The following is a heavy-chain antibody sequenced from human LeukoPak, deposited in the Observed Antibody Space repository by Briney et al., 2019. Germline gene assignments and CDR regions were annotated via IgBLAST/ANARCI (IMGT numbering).Heavy chain of an antibody. CDR2: INPSGGST. V-gene: IGHV1-46*01. Sequence: GASVKVSCKASGYTFTSYFMHWVRQAPGQGLDWMGIINPSGGSTSYAQKFQGRVTMTRDTSTSTVYMELSSLRSEDTAVYYCARDSVDYGDYDYWGQGTLVTVSS. J-gene: IGHJ4*02. D-gene: IGHD4-17*01. CDR3: ARDSVDYGDYDY. CDR1: GYTFTSYF.